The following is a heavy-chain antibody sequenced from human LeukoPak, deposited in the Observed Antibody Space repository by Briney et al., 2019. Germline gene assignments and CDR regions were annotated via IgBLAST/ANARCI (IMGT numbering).Heavy chain of an antibody. CDR1: GGSISSYY. V-gene: IGHV4-4*07. Sequence: SETLSLTCTVSGGSISSYYWSWIRQPAGKGLEWIGRIYTSGSTNYNPSLKSRVTMSVDTSKNQFSLKLSSVTAADTAMYYCARVVGTYYFDSSGYPYYFDYRGQGTLVTVSS. D-gene: IGHD3-22*01. J-gene: IGHJ4*02. CDR2: IYTSGST. CDR3: ARVVGTYYFDSSGYPYYFDY.